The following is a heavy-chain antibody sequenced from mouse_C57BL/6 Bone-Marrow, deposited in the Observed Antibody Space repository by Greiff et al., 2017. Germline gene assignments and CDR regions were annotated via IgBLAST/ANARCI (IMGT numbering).Heavy chain of an antibody. Sequence: VHVKQSGPELVKPGASVKISCKASGYTFTDYYMNWVKQSHGKSLEWIGDINPNNGGTSYNQKFKGKATLTVDKSSSTAYMELRSLTSEDSAVYYCARGITTVWGQGTTLTVSS. CDR2: INPNNGGT. CDR1: GYTFTDYY. V-gene: IGHV1-26*01. J-gene: IGHJ2*01. CDR3: ARGITTV. D-gene: IGHD1-1*01.